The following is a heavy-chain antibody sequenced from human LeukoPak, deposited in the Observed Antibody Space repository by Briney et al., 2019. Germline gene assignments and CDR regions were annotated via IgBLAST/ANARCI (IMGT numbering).Heavy chain of an antibody. D-gene: IGHD3-22*01. V-gene: IGHV4-34*01. J-gene: IGHJ4*02. CDR2: INHSGST. CDR1: GGSFSGYY. Sequence: SETLSLTCAVYGGSFSGYYWSWIRQPPGKGLEWIGEINHSGSTNYNPSLKSRVTISVDTSKNQFSLKLSSVTAADTAVYYCASDPGYYDSSGNWGQGTLVTVSS. CDR3: ASDPGYYDSSGN.